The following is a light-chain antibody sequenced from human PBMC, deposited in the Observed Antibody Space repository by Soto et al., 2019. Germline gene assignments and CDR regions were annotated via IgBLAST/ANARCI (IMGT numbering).Light chain of an antibody. CDR1: SSDVGGYNY. V-gene: IGLV2-14*01. J-gene: IGLJ1*01. Sequence: QSALTQPVSVSGSPGQSITISCTGTSSDVGGYNYVSWYQQQSGKAPKLMIHEVSNRPSGVSSRFSGSKSGNTASLTISGLQAEDEADYYCSSYTSSRAYVFGIGTKVTVL. CDR3: SSYTSSRAYV. CDR2: EVS.